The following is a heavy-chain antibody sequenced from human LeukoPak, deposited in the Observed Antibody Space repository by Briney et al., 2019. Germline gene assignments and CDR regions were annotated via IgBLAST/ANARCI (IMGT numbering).Heavy chain of an antibody. Sequence: GGSLRLSCAASGFTFSSYAMSWVRQAPGKGLEWVANINQDGSEKYYVDSLKGRFTISRDNAEHSLYLQMNNLRAEDTAVYYCARGDKFSGDYWGRGTLVTVSS. V-gene: IGHV3-7*04. J-gene: IGHJ4*02. CDR1: GFTFSSYA. CDR3: ARGDKFSGDY. CDR2: INQDGSEK. D-gene: IGHD6-19*01.